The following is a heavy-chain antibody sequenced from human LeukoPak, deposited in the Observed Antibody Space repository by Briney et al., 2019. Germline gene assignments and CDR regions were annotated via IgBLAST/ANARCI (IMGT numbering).Heavy chain of an antibody. CDR1: GGSISSSTYYY. CDR3: ARHHYCSGGSCSFDP. J-gene: IGHJ5*02. Sequence: PSETLSLTCTVSGGSISSSTYYYWGWIRQPPGEGLEWIGSIYYSGITYYNPSLKSRVTISVDTSKNQFSLKLSSVTAADTAVYYCARHHYCSGGSCSFDPWGQGTLVTVSS. D-gene: IGHD2-15*01. V-gene: IGHV4-39*01. CDR2: IYYSGIT.